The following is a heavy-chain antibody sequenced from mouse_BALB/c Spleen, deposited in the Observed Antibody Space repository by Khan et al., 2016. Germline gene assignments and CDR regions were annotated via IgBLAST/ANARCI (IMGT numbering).Heavy chain of an antibody. J-gene: IGHJ3*01. CDR1: GYSITSDYA. Sequence: VQLKESGPGLVKPSQSLSLTCTVTGYSITSDYAWNWIRQFPGNKLEWMGYINYSGSTSYNPSLKSRISITRDTSKNQFFLQLNSVTTEDTATYYCARLERAWFAYWGQGTLVTVS. CDR2: INYSGST. CDR3: ARLERAWFAY. V-gene: IGHV3-2*02.